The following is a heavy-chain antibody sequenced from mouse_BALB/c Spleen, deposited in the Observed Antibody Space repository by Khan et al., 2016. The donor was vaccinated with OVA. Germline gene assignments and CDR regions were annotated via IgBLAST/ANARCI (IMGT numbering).Heavy chain of an antibody. Sequence: EVELVESGGGLVKPGGSLTLSCAASGFTFSNYYMYWVRQTPAKRLAWVATISNGGSSTSYTASVKGRFTISSDDAKNNLYLQMNTLKTDDTAMYDGGRGYYCNPFAYWGQGTPVTVSA. V-gene: IGHV5-4*02. D-gene: IGHD2-1*01. CDR2: ISNGGSST. CDR1: GFTFSNYY. CDR3: GRGYYCNPFAY. J-gene: IGHJ3*01.